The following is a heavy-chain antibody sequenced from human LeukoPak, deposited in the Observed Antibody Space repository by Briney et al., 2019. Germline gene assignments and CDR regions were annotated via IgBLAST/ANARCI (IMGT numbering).Heavy chain of an antibody. CDR3: ARDWGNWGYGYYFDH. CDR2: ISYDGSNK. D-gene: IGHD7-27*01. V-gene: IGHV3-30*03. Sequence: GRSLRLSCAASGFTFSTYGMHWVRQAPGKGLEWVAVISYDGSNKYYADSVKGRFTISRDNSKNTLYLQMNSLRAEDTVVYYCARDWGNWGYGYYFDHWGQGTLVTVSS. CDR1: GFTFSTYG. J-gene: IGHJ4*02.